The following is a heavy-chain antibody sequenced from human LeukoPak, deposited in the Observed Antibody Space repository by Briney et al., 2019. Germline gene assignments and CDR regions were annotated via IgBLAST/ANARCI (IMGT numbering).Heavy chain of an antibody. D-gene: IGHD3-3*01. CDR2: INHSGST. V-gene: IGHV4-34*01. J-gene: IGHJ4*02. CDR3: ARAQADFWSGYTQAVFDY. Sequence: SETLSLTCTVSGGSISNYYWSWIRQPPGKGLEWIGEINHSGSTNYNPSLKSRVTISVDTSKNQFSLKLSSVTAADTAVYYCARAQADFWSGYTQAVFDYWGQGTLVTASS. CDR1: GGSISNYY.